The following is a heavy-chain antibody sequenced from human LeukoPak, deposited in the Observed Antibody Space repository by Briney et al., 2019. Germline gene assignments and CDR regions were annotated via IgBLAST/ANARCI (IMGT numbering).Heavy chain of an antibody. CDR2: ISSSSRTI. CDR3: ARVLRYCSGGNCYSGGLGYMDV. CDR1: GFNFSRYS. J-gene: IGHJ6*03. D-gene: IGHD2-15*01. Sequence: GGSLRLSCAASGFNFSRYSMNWVRQAPGKGLEWVSYISSSSRTIYYAESVKGRFTISRDNAKNSLYLQMNSLRAEDTAVYYCARVLRYCSGGNCYSGGLGYMDVWGKGTTVTISS. V-gene: IGHV3-48*01.